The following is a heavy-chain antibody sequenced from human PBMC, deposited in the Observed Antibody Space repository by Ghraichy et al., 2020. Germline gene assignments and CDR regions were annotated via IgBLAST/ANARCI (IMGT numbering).Heavy chain of an antibody. CDR3: ARGGTSITVTIDY. CDR2: SRSKDNSYFT. D-gene: IGHD1-1*01. J-gene: IGHJ4*02. Sequence: GGTLRLSCAVSGFTFSDYYMDWVRQAPGKGLECVGRSRSKDNSYFTEYAASVKGRFTISRDESTNTLYLKMNSLKTEDTAVYFCARGGTSITVTIDYGGQRTLVTVSS. CDR1: GFTFSDYY. V-gene: IGHV3-72*01.